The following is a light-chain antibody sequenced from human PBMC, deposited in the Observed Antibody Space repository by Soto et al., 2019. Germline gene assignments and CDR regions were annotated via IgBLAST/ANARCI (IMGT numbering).Light chain of an antibody. CDR2: GAS. CDR3: QQYNNWPRT. V-gene: IGKV3D-15*01. CDR1: QSVDIN. Sequence: EIVLTQSPATLSVSPVERVTLSCMASQSVDINLAWYQQKPGQAPRLLIYGASTRATDVPDRFSGSGSGAEFTLTISSLQSEDFAVYYCQQYNNWPRTFGQGTKL. J-gene: IGKJ1*01.